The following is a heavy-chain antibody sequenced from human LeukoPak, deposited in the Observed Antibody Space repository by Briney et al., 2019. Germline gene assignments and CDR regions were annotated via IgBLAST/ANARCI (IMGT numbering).Heavy chain of an antibody. V-gene: IGHV3-48*03. Sequence: GGSLGPSFAALGFTFSSFELNWVPQAPGKGRGGVSSFGSSGSTIYYADSVKGRFTISRDNAKNSLYLQMNSLRAEDTAVYYCARCLSSRDTAYDYWGQGTLVTVSS. CDR2: FGSSGSTI. D-gene: IGHD5-24*01. J-gene: IGHJ4*02. CDR3: ARCLSSRDTAYDY. CDR1: GFTFSSFE.